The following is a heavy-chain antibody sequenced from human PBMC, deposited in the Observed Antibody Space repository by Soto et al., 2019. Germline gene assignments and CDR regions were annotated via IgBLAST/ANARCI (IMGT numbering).Heavy chain of an antibody. J-gene: IGHJ6*02. Sequence: EVQLVESWGGVVKPGGSLRLSCVASGFTFSGYSINWVRQAPGKGLEWVSYISGPSIYIYYADSVKGRFTISRDNAKSAVYLQKNSLRAEDTAVYYCARGFRNGFNVWGQGTTVSVSS. CDR2: ISGPSIYI. D-gene: IGHD2-8*01. CDR3: ARGFRNGFNV. V-gene: IGHV3-21*01. CDR1: GFTFSGYS.